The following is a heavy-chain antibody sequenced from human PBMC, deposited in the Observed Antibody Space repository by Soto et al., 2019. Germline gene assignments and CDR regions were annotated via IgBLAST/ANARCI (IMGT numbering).Heavy chain of an antibody. CDR3: ARESGDWPLNWFDP. CDR1: GFNFTNHW. D-gene: IGHD2-21*02. J-gene: IGHJ5*02. V-gene: IGHV3-74*01. Sequence: VHLVESGGGLVQPGGSLRLSCAASGFNFTNHWMHWVRQAPGKGLVWVSRITSDGKSKAYAESVKGRFAISRDNAKNTDYLQMNGLTVEDTAVYYCARESGDWPLNWFDPGGQGTLVTVSS. CDR2: ITSDGKSK.